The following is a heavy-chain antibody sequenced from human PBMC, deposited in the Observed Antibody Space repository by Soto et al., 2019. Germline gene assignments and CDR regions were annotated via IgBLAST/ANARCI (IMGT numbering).Heavy chain of an antibody. Sequence: SQTLSLTFVISGDSVYSNNPVWNWIRQSPSRVLEWLGRTFYRSEWHYDYAVSVRSRISVNPDTSKNQFSLQLNSVTPDDTAVYYCAGEVTMVGAIKNWFDSWGQGTLLPVSS. CDR2: TFYRSEWHY. V-gene: IGHV6-1*01. CDR3: AGEVTMVGAIKNWFDS. J-gene: IGHJ5*01. D-gene: IGHD3-10*01. CDR1: GDSVYSNNPV.